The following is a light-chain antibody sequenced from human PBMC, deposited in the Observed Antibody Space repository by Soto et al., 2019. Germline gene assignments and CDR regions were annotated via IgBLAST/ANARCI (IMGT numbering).Light chain of an antibody. CDR2: DAS. CDR3: QQSGSSPIT. V-gene: IGKV1-5*01. CDR1: QSISSW. J-gene: IGKJ5*01. Sequence: DIQMTQSPSALSASVGDRATITCRASQSISSWLAWYQQKPGKAPKLLIYDASTLQSGVPSRYSGSGSGTEFTLTISNLQPDDFATYYCQQSGSSPITFGQGTRLEIK.